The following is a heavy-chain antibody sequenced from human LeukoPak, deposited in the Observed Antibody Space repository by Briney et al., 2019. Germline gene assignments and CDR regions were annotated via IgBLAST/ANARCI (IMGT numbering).Heavy chain of an antibody. J-gene: IGHJ5*02. V-gene: IGHV3-48*03. CDR3: ARVFTSGFDP. D-gene: IGHD2/OR15-2a*01. Sequence: GGSLRLSCAASGFTFSTYEMNWVRQAPGKGLEWLSYISSSGNSMYYADSVKGRFTVSRDNAKKSLYLQMNSPRAEDTAVYYCARVFTSGFDPWGQGTLVTVST. CDR1: GFTFSTYE. CDR2: ISSSGNSM.